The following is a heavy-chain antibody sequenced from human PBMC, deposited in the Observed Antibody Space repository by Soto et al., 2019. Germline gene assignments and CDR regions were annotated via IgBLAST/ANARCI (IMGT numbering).Heavy chain of an antibody. CDR1: GFTLSSHW. D-gene: IGHD1-1*01. Sequence: GGSLRLSCAASGFTLSSHWMHWVRQAPGKGLVWVSRINNDGTTTTYADSVKGRFTISRDNAKNTLYLQMHSLRVEDTALYFCVRDRGYPDSFDVWGRGTMVTVSS. J-gene: IGHJ3*01. CDR2: INNDGTTT. V-gene: IGHV3-74*01. CDR3: VRDRGYPDSFDV.